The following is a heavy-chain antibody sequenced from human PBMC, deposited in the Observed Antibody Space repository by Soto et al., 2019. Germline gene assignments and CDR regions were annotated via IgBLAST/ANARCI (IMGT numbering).Heavy chain of an antibody. Sequence: PGGSLRLSCAASGFTFSNAWMNWVRQAPGKGLEWVGRIKSKTDGGTTDYAAPVKGRFTISRDDSKNTLYLQMNSLKTEDTAVYYCTTDSVYSGYACFDYWGQGTLVTVSS. CDR1: GFTFSNAW. J-gene: IGHJ4*02. V-gene: IGHV3-15*07. D-gene: IGHD5-12*01. CDR2: IKSKTDGGTT. CDR3: TTDSVYSGYACFDY.